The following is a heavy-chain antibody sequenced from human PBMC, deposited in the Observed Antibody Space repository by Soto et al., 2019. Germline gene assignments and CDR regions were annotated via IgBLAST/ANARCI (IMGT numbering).Heavy chain of an antibody. CDR3: ARGFKIYYGSGSVYYQGWFDP. CDR2: INHSGST. D-gene: IGHD3-10*01. V-gene: IGHV4-34*01. Sequence: SETLSLTCAVYGGSFSGYYWSWIRQPPGKGLEWIGEINHSGSTNYNPSLKSRVTISVDTSKNQFSLKLSFVTAADTAVYYCARGFKIYYGSGSVYYQGWFDPWGQGTLVTVSS. J-gene: IGHJ5*02. CDR1: GGSFSGYY.